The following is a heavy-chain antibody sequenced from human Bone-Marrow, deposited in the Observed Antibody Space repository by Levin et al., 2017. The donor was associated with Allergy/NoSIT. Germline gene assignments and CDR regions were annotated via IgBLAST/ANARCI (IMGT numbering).Heavy chain of an antibody. CDR1: GYTFTTYD. Sequence: GASVKVSCKASGYTFTTYDINWMRQAPGQGLEWMGWMNPNTGNTGYAQKFQGRITMTSDTSITTAYMELSGLKSEDTAFYYCTRGGVVVADPWGQGTLVTVSS. V-gene: IGHV1-8*01. CDR2: MNPNTGNT. CDR3: TRGGVVVADP. J-gene: IGHJ5*02. D-gene: IGHD2-21*01.